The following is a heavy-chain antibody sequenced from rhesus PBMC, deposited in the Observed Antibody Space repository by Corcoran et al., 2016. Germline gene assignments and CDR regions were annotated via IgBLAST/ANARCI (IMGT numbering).Heavy chain of an antibody. Sequence: QVTLQESGPALVKPTQTLTLTCTFSGFSIITSCMGVGCLRQPPGKALEWLAIIYWDDDKYYSTSLKSRLTISKDTSKNQVVLTMTNMDPVDTATYYCARRRYNWNYDSWGQGVLVTVSS. CDR2: IYWDDDK. CDR3: ARRRYNWNYDS. CDR1: GFSIITSCMG. D-gene: IGHD1-26*01. J-gene: IGHJ4*01. V-gene: IGHV2-174*01.